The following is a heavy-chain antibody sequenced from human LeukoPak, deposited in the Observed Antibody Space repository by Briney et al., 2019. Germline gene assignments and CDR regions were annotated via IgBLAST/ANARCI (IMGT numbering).Heavy chain of an antibody. CDR2: INTNTGNP. CDR1: GYTFTSYA. J-gene: IGHJ6*03. Sequence: ASVKVSCKASGYTFTSYAMNWVRQAPGQGLEWIGWINTNTGNPTYAQGFTGRFVFSLDTSVSTAYLQISSLKAEDTAVYYCAKANDGTYCYYYYMDVWGKGTTVTVSS. V-gene: IGHV7-4-1*02. D-gene: IGHD1-1*01. CDR3: AKANDGTYCYYYYMDV.